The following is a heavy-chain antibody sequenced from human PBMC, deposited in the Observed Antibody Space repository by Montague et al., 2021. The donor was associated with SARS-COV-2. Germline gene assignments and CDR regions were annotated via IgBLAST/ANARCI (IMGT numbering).Heavy chain of an antibody. CDR3: ARLWDTVYYYYSMDV. CDR2: THYSGST. J-gene: IGHJ6*02. V-gene: IGHV4-39*01. CDR1: GGSISSSSYY. D-gene: IGHD1-26*01. Sequence: SETLSLTCAVSGGSISSSSYYWGWIRQPPGKGLEWIGSTHYSGSTYYNPSLKSRVSISVDTSKNQFSLKLSSVTAADTAVYYCARLWDTVYYYYSMDVWGQGTTVTVSS.